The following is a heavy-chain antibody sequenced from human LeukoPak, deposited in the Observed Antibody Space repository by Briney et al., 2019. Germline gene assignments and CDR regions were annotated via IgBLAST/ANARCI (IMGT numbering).Heavy chain of an antibody. J-gene: IGHJ4*02. CDR2: IYYSGST. Sequence: PSETLSLTCTVSGGSISSYYWSWIRQPPGKGLEWIGYIYYSGSTNYNPSLKSRVTISVDTSKNQFSLKLSSVTAADTAVYYCARRIRILEWLSDFDYWGQGTLVTVSS. D-gene: IGHD3-3*01. V-gene: IGHV4-59*12. CDR3: ARRIRILEWLSDFDY. CDR1: GGSISSYY.